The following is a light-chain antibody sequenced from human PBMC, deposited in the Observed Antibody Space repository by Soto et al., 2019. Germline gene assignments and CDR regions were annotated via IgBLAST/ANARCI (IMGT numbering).Light chain of an antibody. Sequence: DIQMTQSPSTLSASVGDRVTITCRASQSISSWLDWYQQKPGKAPKLLIYENSSLESGVPTRFSGSGSGTEFTLTVSSLQPDEFATYYWQQYNSYSTFGQGTKVEIK. CDR1: QSISSW. J-gene: IGKJ1*01. CDR2: ENS. V-gene: IGKV1-5*01. CDR3: QQYNSYST.